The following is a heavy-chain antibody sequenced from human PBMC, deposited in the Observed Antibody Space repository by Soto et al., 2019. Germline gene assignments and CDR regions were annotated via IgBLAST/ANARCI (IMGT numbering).Heavy chain of an antibody. J-gene: IGHJ4*02. CDR1: GFTFSGSA. CDR2: IRSKSNSYAT. D-gene: IGHD4-17*01. Sequence: EVQLVESGGGLVQPGGSLTLSCAVSGFTFSGSAMHWVRRASGKGLEWVGRIRSKSNSYATAYAASVKGRFTISRDDSKNPAYLQMNSLKTEDTAVYYCTRGYGDYVRDYWGQGTLVTVSS. CDR3: TRGYGDYVRDY. V-gene: IGHV3-73*01.